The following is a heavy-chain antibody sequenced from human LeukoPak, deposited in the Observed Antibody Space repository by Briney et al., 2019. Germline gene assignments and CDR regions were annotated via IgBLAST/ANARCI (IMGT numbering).Heavy chain of an antibody. D-gene: IGHD3-16*02. V-gene: IGHV4-61*02. Sequence: SQTLSLTCTVSGGSISSGSYYWSWIRQPAGKGLEWIGRIYTSGSTNYNPSLKSRVTISVDTSKNQFSLKLSSVTAADTAVYYCARGTHYDYVWGSYRSYYFDYWGQGTLVTVSS. CDR1: GGSISSGSYY. CDR2: IYTSGST. CDR3: ARGTHYDYVWGSYRSYYFDY. J-gene: IGHJ4*02.